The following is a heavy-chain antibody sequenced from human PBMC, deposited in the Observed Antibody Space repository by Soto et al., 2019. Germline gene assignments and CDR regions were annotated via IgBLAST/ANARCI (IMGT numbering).Heavy chain of an antibody. CDR1: GFTFSSYW. CDR3: AREGRGQWLAKYWFDP. J-gene: IGHJ5*02. CDR2: INSDGSST. Sequence: GGSLRLSCAASGFTFSSYWMHWVRQAPGKGLVWVSRINSDGSSTSYADSVKGRFTISRDNAKNTLYLQMNSLRAEDTAVYYCAREGRGQWLAKYWFDPWGQGTLVTVSS. D-gene: IGHD6-19*01. V-gene: IGHV3-74*01.